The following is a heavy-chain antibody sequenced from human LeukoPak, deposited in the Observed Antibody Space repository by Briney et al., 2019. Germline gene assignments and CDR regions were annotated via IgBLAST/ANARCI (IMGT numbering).Heavy chain of an antibody. D-gene: IGHD4-17*01. CDR2: IYYSGST. CDR3: AREVGDYALDC. J-gene: IGHJ4*02. CDR1: GGSISSGDYY. V-gene: IGHV4-30-4*02. Sequence: SEALSLTCTVSGGSISSGDYYWSWIRQPPGKGLEWIGYIYYSGSTYYNPSLKSRVTISVDPSKNQFSLKLSSVTAADTAVYYCAREVGDYALDCWGQGTLVTVSS.